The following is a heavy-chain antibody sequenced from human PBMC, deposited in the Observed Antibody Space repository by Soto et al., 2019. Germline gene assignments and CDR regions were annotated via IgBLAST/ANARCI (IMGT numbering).Heavy chain of an antibody. CDR1: GGSISSGGYY. V-gene: IGHV4-31*03. Sequence: QVQLQESGPGLVKPSQTLSLTCTVSGGSISSGGYYWSWIRQHQGKGLEWIGYIYYIGSTYYNPSLKSRVTITVDTSKNQFSLQLSSVTAADTAVYYCARHLRCRGFYGMDVWGPGTTVTVS. J-gene: IGHJ6*02. CDR2: IYYIGST. D-gene: IGHD3-10*01. CDR3: ARHLRCRGFYGMDV.